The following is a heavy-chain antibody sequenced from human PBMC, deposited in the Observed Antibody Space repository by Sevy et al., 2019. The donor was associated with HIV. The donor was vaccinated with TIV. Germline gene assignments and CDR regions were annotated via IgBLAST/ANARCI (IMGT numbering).Heavy chain of an antibody. CDR3: ARDCGGDCYSSWDY. D-gene: IGHD2-21*02. CDR1: GFTFSSYS. Sequence: GGSLRLSCAASGFTFSSYSMNWVRQAPGKGLEWVSSISSSSSYRYYADSVKGRFTISRDNAKNSLYLQMNSLRAEDTAVYYCARDCGGDCYSSWDYWGQGTLVTVSS. CDR2: ISSSSSYR. V-gene: IGHV3-21*01. J-gene: IGHJ4*02.